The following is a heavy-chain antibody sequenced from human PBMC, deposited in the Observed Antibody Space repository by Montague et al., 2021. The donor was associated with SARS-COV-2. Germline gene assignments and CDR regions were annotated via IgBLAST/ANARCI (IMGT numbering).Heavy chain of an antibody. V-gene: IGHV4-4*07. D-gene: IGHD3-10*01. Sequence: SETRSLTCTGLGWWNRDADWKWTRLNARHGKDWYGGICASRKTNYNPSLKSRVTMSVDTSKDQFSLKLSSVTAADTAVYYCARDRPRSYYYDSGTYTLGGYGMDVWGKGTTFAVSS. CDR1: GWWNRDAD. J-gene: IGHJ6*04. CDR2: ICASRKT. CDR3: ARDRPRSYYYDSGTYTLGGYGMDV.